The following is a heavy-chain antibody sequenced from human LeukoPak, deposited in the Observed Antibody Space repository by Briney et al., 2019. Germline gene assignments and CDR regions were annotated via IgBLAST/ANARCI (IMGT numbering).Heavy chain of an antibody. V-gene: IGHV3-21*01. J-gene: IGHJ4*02. D-gene: IGHD2-15*01. Sequence: PGGSLRPSCAASGFTFSSYSMNWVRQAPGKGLEWVSSISSSSSYIYYADSVKGRFTIPRDNAKNSLYLQMNSLRAEDTAVYYCARGPRVAATPGGDYWGQGTLVTVSS. CDR3: ARGPRVAATPGGDY. CDR1: GFTFSSYS. CDR2: ISSSSSYI.